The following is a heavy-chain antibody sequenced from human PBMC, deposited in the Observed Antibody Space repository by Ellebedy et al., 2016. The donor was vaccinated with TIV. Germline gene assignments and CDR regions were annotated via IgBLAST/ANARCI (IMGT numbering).Heavy chain of an antibody. CDR2: IDPSGST. J-gene: IGHJ4*02. Sequence: MPSETLSLTCAVYGGSFSAYYWTWIRQPPGKGLEWIGEIDPSGSTNYNPSLKSRVTVSVDTSKNQFSLKVSSVTAADTAVYYCARGSSRYSNYWGQGTLVTVSS. V-gene: IGHV4-34*01. CDR3: ARGSSRYSNY. D-gene: IGHD2-15*01. CDR1: GGSFSAYY.